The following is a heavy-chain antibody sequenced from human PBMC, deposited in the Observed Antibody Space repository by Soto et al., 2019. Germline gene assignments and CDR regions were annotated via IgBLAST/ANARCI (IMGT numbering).Heavy chain of an antibody. Sequence: QVQLQQWRAGLLKPSETLSLTCAVYGGSFSGYYWSWIRQPPGKGLEWIGEINHSGSTNYNPSLKSRVTISVDTSKNQFSLKLSSVTAADTAVYYCARAGGNVDYDTETSTGRWFDYWGQGTLVTVSS. D-gene: IGHD3-22*01. CDR2: INHSGST. CDR3: ARAGGNVDYDTETSTGRWFDY. J-gene: IGHJ4*02. V-gene: IGHV4-34*01. CDR1: GGSFSGYY.